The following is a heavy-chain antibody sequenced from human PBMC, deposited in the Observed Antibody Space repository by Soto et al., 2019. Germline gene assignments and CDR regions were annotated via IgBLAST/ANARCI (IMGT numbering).Heavy chain of an antibody. V-gene: IGHV3-21*01. D-gene: IGHD3-3*01. CDR3: ARCLLGVVRRPDDAFDI. CDR1: GFTFSSYG. Sequence: GGSLRLSCAASGFTFSSYGMHWVRQAPGKGLEWVSSISSSSSYIYYADSVKGRFTISRDNAKNSLYLQMNSLRAEDTAVYYCARCLLGVVRRPDDAFDIWGQGTMVTVSS. CDR2: ISSSSSYI. J-gene: IGHJ3*02.